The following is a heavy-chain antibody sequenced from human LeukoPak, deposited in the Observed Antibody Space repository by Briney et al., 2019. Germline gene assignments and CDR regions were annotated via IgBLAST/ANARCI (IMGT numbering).Heavy chain of an antibody. J-gene: IGHJ6*02. Sequence: GGSLRLSCAASGFTFSNYWMHWVRQAPGEALMWVSRIKSDGSSTTYADSVKGRFTISRDNAKNTLYLQMNSLRAEDTAVYYRSSDSLSSCGGDCYSGLDVWGQGTTVTVSS. D-gene: IGHD2-21*02. CDR1: GFTFSNYW. CDR2: IKSDGSST. CDR3: SSDSLSSCGGDCYSGLDV. V-gene: IGHV3-74*01.